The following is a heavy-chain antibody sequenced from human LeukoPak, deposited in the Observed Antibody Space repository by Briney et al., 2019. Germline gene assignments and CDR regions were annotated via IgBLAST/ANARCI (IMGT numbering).Heavy chain of an antibody. Sequence: ASVKVSCTASGYTFTGYYMHWVRQAPGQGLEWMGWINPNSGGTNYAQKFQGRVTMTRDTSISTAYMELSRLRSDDTAVYYCARDRDYYGSGSFDYWGQGTLVTVSS. D-gene: IGHD3-10*01. V-gene: IGHV1-2*02. CDR3: ARDRDYYGSGSFDY. CDR1: GYTFTGYY. CDR2: INPNSGGT. J-gene: IGHJ4*02.